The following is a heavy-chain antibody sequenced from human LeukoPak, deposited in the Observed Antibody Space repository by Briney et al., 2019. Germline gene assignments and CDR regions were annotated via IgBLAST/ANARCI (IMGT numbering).Heavy chain of an antibody. J-gene: IGHJ6*02. CDR3: ARDQAVGATSGDV. CDR1: GFTFSSYS. Sequence: PGGSLRLSCAASGFTFSSYSMNWVRQAPGKGLEWVSSISSSSSYIYYADSVKGRFTISRDNAKNSLYLQMNSLRAEDTAVYYCARDQAVGATSGDVWGQRTTVTVSS. V-gene: IGHV3-21*01. D-gene: IGHD1-26*01. CDR2: ISSSSSYI.